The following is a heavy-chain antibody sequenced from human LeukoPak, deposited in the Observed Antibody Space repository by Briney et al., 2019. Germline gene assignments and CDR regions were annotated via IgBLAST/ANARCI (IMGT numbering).Heavy chain of an antibody. J-gene: IGHJ4*02. V-gene: IGHV5-51*01. CDR3: ARLRITMVRGVIGPLDY. CDR1: GSTFTSDW. Sequence: GGSRQISCQGSGSTFTSDWLSGVRQVRGKGRGWRGIIDPGDSDTRYSPSFHGPVPISVDKSTSTASLQWSSLKASDTAMYYCARLRITMVRGVIGPLDYWGQGTLVTVSS. D-gene: IGHD3-10*01. CDR2: IDPGDSDT.